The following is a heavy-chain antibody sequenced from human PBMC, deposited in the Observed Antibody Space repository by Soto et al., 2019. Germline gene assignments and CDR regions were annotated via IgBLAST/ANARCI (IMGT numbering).Heavy chain of an antibody. V-gene: IGHV1-18*04. Sequence: VKVSCQASCYTFTNYGISWVRQAPGQGLEWMGWISGYNGNTNYAQKLQGRVTLTTDTSTNTAYMEMRSLRSDDTAVYYCARDRDSGSFLGLFDYWGQGTLVTVSS. CDR1: CYTFTNYG. J-gene: IGHJ4*02. CDR2: ISGYNGNT. D-gene: IGHD1-26*01. CDR3: ARDRDSGSFLGLFDY.